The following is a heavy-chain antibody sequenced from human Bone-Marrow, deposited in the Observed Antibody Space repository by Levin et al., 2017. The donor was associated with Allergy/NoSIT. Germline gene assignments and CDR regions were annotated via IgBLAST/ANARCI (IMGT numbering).Heavy chain of an antibody. J-gene: IGHJ6*03. D-gene: IGHD2-15*01. CDR3: ARLTGDCSGGACLSRYFYYYMDV. CDR2: IIPIVGPP. V-gene: IGHV1-69*13. Sequence: GASVKVSCKASGGTFSSEGREGGGQAPGKGVELRGRIIPIVGPPNYAQKFQWRVTIWEEEDTNTAYMELSTLRSDDTAVFNCARLTGDCSGGACLSRYFYYYMDVVCKGTTVTVSS. CDR1: GGTFSSEG.